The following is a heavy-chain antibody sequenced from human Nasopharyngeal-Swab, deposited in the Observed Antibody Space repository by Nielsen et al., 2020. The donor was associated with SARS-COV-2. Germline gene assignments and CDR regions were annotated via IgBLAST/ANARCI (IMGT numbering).Heavy chain of an antibody. J-gene: IGHJ4*02. CDR2: INPNSGGT. V-gene: IGHV1-2*02. CDR1: GYTFTGYY. Sequence: ASVKVSCKASGYTFTGYYMHWVRQAPGQGLEWMGWINPNSGGTNYAQKFQGRVTMTRDTSISTAYMELSRLRSDDTAVYYCARDLDYSNSYFDYWGQGTLVTVSS. D-gene: IGHD4-11*01. CDR3: ARDLDYSNSYFDY.